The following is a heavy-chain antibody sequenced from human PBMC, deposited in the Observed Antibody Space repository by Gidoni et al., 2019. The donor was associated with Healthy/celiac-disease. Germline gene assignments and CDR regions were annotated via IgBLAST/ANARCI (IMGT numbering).Heavy chain of an antibody. Sequence: EVQLVQSGAEVTKPGESLKISCNGSVYSFTSYWIGWVRQMPGKGLEWMGIIYPGDSDTRYSPSFQGQVTISADKSISTAYLQWRSLKASDTAMYDCARQPTGTQRYYYGMDVWGQGTTVTVSS. CDR1: VYSFTSYW. CDR3: ARQPTGTQRYYYGMDV. D-gene: IGHD1-7*01. V-gene: IGHV5-51*01. CDR2: IYPGDSDT. J-gene: IGHJ6*02.